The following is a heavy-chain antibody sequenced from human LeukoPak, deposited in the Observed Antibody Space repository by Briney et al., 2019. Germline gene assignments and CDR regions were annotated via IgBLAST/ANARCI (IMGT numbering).Heavy chain of an antibody. V-gene: IGHV3-23*01. D-gene: IGHD2-21*02. CDR2: IRGSGDST. CDR3: AKVRRLPSVTAGYLDY. CDR1: GFTFTTYA. Sequence: PGGSLRLSCAASGFTFTTYAMSWVRQAPGKGLEWVSAIRGSGDSTYYADSVKGRFTISRDNSKNTVYLQMNSLGAEDTAVYYCAKVRRLPSVTAGYLDYWGQGTLVIVSS. J-gene: IGHJ4*02.